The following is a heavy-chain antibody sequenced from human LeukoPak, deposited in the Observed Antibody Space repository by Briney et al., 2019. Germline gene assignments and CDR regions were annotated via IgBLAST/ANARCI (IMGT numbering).Heavy chain of an antibody. CDR3: ARDLTYCGGDCSAHVN. D-gene: IGHD2-21*02. CDR1: GFTFSSYS. Sequence: TGGSLRLSCAASGFTFSSYSMNWVRQTPGKGLEWVSSISSSSSYIYYADSVKGRFTISRDNAKNSLYLQMNSLRAEDTAVYYCARDLTYCGGDCSAHVNWGQGTLVTVSS. J-gene: IGHJ4*02. V-gene: IGHV3-21*01. CDR2: ISSSSSYI.